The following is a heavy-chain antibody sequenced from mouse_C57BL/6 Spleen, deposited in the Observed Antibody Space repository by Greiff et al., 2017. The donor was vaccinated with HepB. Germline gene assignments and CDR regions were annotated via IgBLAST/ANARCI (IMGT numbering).Heavy chain of an antibody. Sequence: EVKLVESGGGLVKPGGSLKLSCAASGFTFSSYAMSWVRQTPEKRLEWVATISDGGSYTYYPDNVKGRFTISRDNAKNNLYLQMSHLKSEDTAMYYCARDQGYDYDEGAFAYWGQGTLVTVSA. CDR2: ISDGGSYT. CDR3: ARDQGYDYDEGAFAY. D-gene: IGHD2-4*01. J-gene: IGHJ3*01. CDR1: GFTFSSYA. V-gene: IGHV5-4*01.